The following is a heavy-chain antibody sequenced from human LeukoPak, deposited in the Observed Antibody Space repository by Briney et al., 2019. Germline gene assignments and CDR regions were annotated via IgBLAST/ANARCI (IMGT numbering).Heavy chain of an antibody. CDR2: ISFSGNT. J-gene: IGHJ4*02. CDR1: GGSISNNNYY. V-gene: IGHV4-39*07. Sequence: SETLSLTCTVSGGSISNNNYYWDWIRQPPGKGLEWIGSISFSGNTYYNPSLKSRVTISVDTSKNQFSLKLSSVTAADTAVYYCARVSIAARNFDYWGQGTLVTVSS. D-gene: IGHD6-6*01. CDR3: ARVSIAARNFDY.